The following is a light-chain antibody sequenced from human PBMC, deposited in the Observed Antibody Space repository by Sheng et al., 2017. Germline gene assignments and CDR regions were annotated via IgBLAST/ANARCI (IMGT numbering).Light chain of an antibody. Sequence: QSALTQPASVSGSPGQSITISCTGTSSDVGGYNYVSWYQQHPGKAPKLIIYDVSNRPSGVSNRFSGSKSGNTASLTISGLQAEDEADYYCCSYAGNNSLLFGGGTKLTVL. CDR1: SSDVGGYNY. CDR2: DVS. CDR3: CSYAGNNSLL. V-gene: IGLV2-14*03. J-gene: IGLJ2*01.